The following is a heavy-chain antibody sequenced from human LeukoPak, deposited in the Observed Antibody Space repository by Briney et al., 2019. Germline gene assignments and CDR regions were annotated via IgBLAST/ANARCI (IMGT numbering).Heavy chain of an antibody. D-gene: IGHD1-20*01. CDR1: GFTFSSYW. J-gene: IGHJ4*02. V-gene: IGHV3-48*04. CDR3: ARRRYNWNAIDY. Sequence: GGSLRLSCAASGFTFSSYWMSWVRQAPGKGLEWVSYISSSGNIIYYADSVKGRFTISRDNAKNSLYLQMNSLRAEDTAVYYCARRRYNWNAIDYWGQGTLATVSS. CDR2: ISSSGNII.